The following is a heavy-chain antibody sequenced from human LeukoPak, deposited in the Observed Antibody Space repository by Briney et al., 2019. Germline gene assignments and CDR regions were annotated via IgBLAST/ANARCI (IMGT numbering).Heavy chain of an antibody. CDR2: IYTSGST. CDR3: ARVPPSVVAAEYYYYYYMDV. V-gene: IGHV4-4*07. CDR1: GGSISSYY. D-gene: IGHD2-15*01. J-gene: IGHJ6*03. Sequence: SETLSLTCTVSGGSISSYYWSWIRQPAGKGLEWIGRIYTSGSTNYNPSLKSRVTMSVDTSKNQFSLKLSSVTAADTAVYYCARVPPSVVAAEYYYYYYMDVWGKGTTVTVSS.